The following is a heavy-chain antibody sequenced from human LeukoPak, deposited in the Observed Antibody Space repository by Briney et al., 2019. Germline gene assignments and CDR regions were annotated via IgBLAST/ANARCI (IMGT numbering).Heavy chain of an antibody. CDR1: GYSINSGYH. V-gene: IGHV4-38-2*01. D-gene: IGHD3-22*01. J-gene: IGHJ4*02. CDR3: ARHYLYDTSGDGTYYFDY. Sequence: SETLSLTCFVSGYSINSGYHWGWIRQPPGKGLEWIESIYHSGSTYYNPSLKSRVTISIDTSKNQFSLKLSSVTAADTAVYYCARHYLYDTSGDGTYYFDYWGQGTLVTVSS. CDR2: IYHSGST.